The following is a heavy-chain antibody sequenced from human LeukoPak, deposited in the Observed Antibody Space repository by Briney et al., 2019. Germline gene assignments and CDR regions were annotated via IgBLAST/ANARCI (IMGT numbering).Heavy chain of an antibody. CDR2: IYTSGST. Sequence: SETLSLTCTVSGGSISSGSYYWSWIRQPAGKGLEWIGRIYTSGSTNYNPSLKSRVSVSVDTSKNQFSLKLSSVTAADTAVYFCARASTTFDDWGQGTLVTVSS. J-gene: IGHJ4*02. V-gene: IGHV4-61*02. D-gene: IGHD1-14*01. CDR1: GGSISSGSYY. CDR3: ARASTTFDD.